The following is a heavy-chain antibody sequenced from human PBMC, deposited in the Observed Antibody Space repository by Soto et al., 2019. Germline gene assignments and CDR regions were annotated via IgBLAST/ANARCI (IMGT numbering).Heavy chain of an antibody. CDR3: ARGQLVNPGYYYGMDI. Sequence: QVQLVESGGGVVQPGRSLRLSCAASGFPFRDYAFHWVRQPPGKGLEWVAVLSYDGSEKYYGDSVKGRFTISRDNAKNMLYLQLNSLRAEDTAVYYCARGQLVNPGYYYGMDIWGQGTTVTVSS. J-gene: IGHJ6*02. CDR1: GFPFRDYA. V-gene: IGHV3-33*01. CDR2: LSYDGSEK. D-gene: IGHD3-22*01.